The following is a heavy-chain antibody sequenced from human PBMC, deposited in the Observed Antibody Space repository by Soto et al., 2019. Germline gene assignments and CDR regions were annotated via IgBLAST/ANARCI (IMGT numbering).Heavy chain of an antibody. CDR1: GYTFNTYY. Sequence: QVQLVQSGAEVRKPGASVKVSCKPSGYTFNTYYLHWLRQAPGQALEWMGVIHPSGGGTTYAQKFLGRVTVTWDTSMTTVFMELCSLRSDDTAVYYCARGGHIAVVTASFDNWCQGTLVTVSS. J-gene: IGHJ4*02. CDR2: IHPSGGGT. D-gene: IGHD2-21*02. V-gene: IGHV1-46*02. CDR3: ARGGHIAVVTASFDN.